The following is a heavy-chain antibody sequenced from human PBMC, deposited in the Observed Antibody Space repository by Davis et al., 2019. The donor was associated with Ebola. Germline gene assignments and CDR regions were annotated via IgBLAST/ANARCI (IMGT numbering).Heavy chain of an antibody. CDR1: GFTFSSYW. Sequence: PGGSLRLSCAASGFTFSSYWMSWVRQAPGKGLEWVANIKQDGSEKYYVDSVKGRFTISRDNAKNSLYLQMNSLRAEDTAVYYCARDDYGDYVLDSRFDPWGQGTLVTVSS. D-gene: IGHD4-17*01. V-gene: IGHV3-7*01. CDR3: ARDDYGDYVLDSRFDP. J-gene: IGHJ5*02. CDR2: IKQDGSEK.